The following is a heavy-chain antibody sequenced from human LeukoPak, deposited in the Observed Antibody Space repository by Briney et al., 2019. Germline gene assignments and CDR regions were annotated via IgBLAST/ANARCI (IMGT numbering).Heavy chain of an antibody. CDR2: IYYSGST. J-gene: IGHJ4*02. Sequence: SETLSLTCTVSGGSISSSSYYWGWIRQPPGRGLEWIGSIYYSGSTYYNPSLKSRVTISVDTSKNQFSLKLSSVTAADTAVYYSARGIFGVVINDYWGQGTLVTVSS. CDR1: GGSISSSSYY. D-gene: IGHD3-3*01. V-gene: IGHV4-39*01. CDR3: ARGIFGVVINDY.